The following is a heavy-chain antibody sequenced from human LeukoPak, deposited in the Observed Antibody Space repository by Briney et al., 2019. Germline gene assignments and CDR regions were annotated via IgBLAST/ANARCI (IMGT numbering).Heavy chain of an antibody. V-gene: IGHV3-23*01. CDR1: GFTFSSYA. Sequence: GGSLRLSCAASGFTFSSYAMSWVRQAPGKGLEWVSAISGSGGSTYYADSVKGRFTISRDNSKNTLYLQMNSLRAEDTAVYYCAEDRSILEYFDYWGQGTLVTVSS. D-gene: IGHD3-3*01. CDR3: AEDRSILEYFDY. J-gene: IGHJ4*02. CDR2: ISGSGGST.